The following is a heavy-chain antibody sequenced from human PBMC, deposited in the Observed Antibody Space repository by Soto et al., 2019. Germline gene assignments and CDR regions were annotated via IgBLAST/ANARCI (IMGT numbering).Heavy chain of an antibody. V-gene: IGHV1-18*01. D-gene: IGHD5-12*01. Sequence: GASVKVSCKASGYSFASYGISWVRQAPGQGLEWMGWISAYNGNTNYAQKLQGRVTMTTDTSTSTAYMELRSLRSDDTAVYYCARVDYSGYDPDFDYWGQGTLVTVSS. CDR2: ISAYNGNT. CDR1: GYSFASYG. CDR3: ARVDYSGYDPDFDY. J-gene: IGHJ4*02.